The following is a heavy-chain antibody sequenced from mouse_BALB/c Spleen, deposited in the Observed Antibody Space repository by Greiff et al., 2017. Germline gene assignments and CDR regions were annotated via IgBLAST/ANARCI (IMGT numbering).Heavy chain of an antibody. Sequence: VQLQQSGPGLVAPSQSLSITCTVSGFSLTSYGVHWVRQPPGKGLEWLGVIWAGGSTNYNSALMSRLSISKDNSKSQVFLKMNSLQTDDTAMYYCARDSPYGNYSYYYAMDYWGQGTSVTVSS. CDR1: GFSLTSYG. V-gene: IGHV2-9*02. J-gene: IGHJ4*01. CDR2: IWAGGST. CDR3: ARDSPYGNYSYYYAMDY. D-gene: IGHD2-1*01.